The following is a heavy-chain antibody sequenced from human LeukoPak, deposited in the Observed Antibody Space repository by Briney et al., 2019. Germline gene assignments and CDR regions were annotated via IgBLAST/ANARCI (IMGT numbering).Heavy chain of an antibody. D-gene: IGHD3-16*02. Sequence: SETLSLTCTVSGGSISSLGYSWSWIRQSPGKGLEWIGYIYYSGGTSYNPSLKSRITMSVDTSKKQFSLKLSSVTAADTAVYYRARELSPEAFDIWGQGTMVIVSS. CDR1: GGSISSLGYS. V-gene: IGHV4-30-4*07. CDR3: ARELSPEAFDI. J-gene: IGHJ3*02. CDR2: IYYSGGT.